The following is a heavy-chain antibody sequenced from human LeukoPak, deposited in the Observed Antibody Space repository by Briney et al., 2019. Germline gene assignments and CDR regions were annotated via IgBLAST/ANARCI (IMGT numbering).Heavy chain of an antibody. D-gene: IGHD3-10*01. CDR2: IYSSGRT. CDR1: GGSISNFY. CDR3: ARDLPSYYFDSGNMFDP. J-gene: IGHJ5*02. V-gene: IGHV4-4*07. Sequence: SETLSLTCTVSGGSISNFYWSWIRQPAGKGLEWIGRIYSSGRTNYNSSPKSRVAMSIDTSNNQFSLKLSSVTAADTAVYYCARDLPSYYFDSGNMFDPWGQGTLVTVSS.